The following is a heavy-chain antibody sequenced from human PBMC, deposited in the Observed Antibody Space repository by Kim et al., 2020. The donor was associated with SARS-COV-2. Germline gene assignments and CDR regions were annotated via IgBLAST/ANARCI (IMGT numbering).Heavy chain of an antibody. J-gene: IGHJ4*02. CDR3: ARRSYGYNEDY. V-gene: IGHV4-39*01. Sequence: SETLSLTCTVSGGSISSSSYYWGWIRQPPGKGLEWIGSIYYSGSTYYNPSLKSRVTISVDTSKNQFSLKLSSVTAADTAVYYCARRSYGYNEDYWGQGTLVTVSS. CDR1: GGSISSSSYY. D-gene: IGHD5-18*01. CDR2: IYYSGST.